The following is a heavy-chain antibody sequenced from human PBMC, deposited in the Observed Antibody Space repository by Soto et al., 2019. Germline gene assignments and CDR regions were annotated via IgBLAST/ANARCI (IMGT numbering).Heavy chain of an antibody. D-gene: IGHD3-3*01. CDR1: GYTFTSYA. Sequence: ASVKVSCKASGYTFTSYAMHWVRQAPGQRLEWMGWINAGNGNTKYSQKFQGRVTITRDTSASTAYMELSSLRSEDTAVYYCGRGLSLGGVVIIPNYYGMDVWGQGTTVTVSS. V-gene: IGHV1-3*01. CDR2: INAGNGNT. CDR3: GRGLSLGGVVIIPNYYGMDV. J-gene: IGHJ6*02.